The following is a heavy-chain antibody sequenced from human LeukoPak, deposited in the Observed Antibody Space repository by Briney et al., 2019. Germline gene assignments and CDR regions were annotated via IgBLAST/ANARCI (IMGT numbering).Heavy chain of an antibody. D-gene: IGHD3-9*01. CDR1: GYSFTSYW. J-gene: IGHJ4*02. CDR2: IDPSDSYT. V-gene: IGHV5-10-1*01. Sequence: GESLKISCKGSGYSFTSYWISWVSQMPGKGLEWMGRIDPSDSYTNYSPSFQGHVTISADKSISTAYLQWSSLKASDTAMYYFFCKQQTAYEILTGSKSWGQGTLVTVSS. CDR3: FCKQQTAYEILTGSKS.